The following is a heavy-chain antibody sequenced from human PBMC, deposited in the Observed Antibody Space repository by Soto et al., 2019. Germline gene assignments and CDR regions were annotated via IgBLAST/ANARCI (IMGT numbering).Heavy chain of an antibody. CDR1: GDSVSSNSAA. Sequence: PSQTLSLTCAISGDSVSSNSAAWNWIRQSPSSGLEWLGRTYYRSKWYNDYAVSVKSRITINPDTSKNQFSLQLNSVTPEDTAVYYCARDYYDSSGYSDAFDIWGQGTMVTVSS. D-gene: IGHD3-22*01. CDR3: ARDYYDSSGYSDAFDI. CDR2: TYYRSKWYN. V-gene: IGHV6-1*01. J-gene: IGHJ3*02.